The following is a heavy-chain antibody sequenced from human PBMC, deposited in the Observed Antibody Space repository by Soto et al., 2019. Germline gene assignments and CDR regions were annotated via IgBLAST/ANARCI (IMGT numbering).Heavy chain of an antibody. CDR2: IYYSGST. Sequence: SETLSLTCTVSGVSICSYYSSWIRQPPGKGLEWIGYIYYSGSTNYNPSLKSRVTISVDTSKNQFSLKLSSVTAADTAVYYCARARGGYIYYWGQGTLVTGSS. V-gene: IGHV4-59*01. D-gene: IGHD2-15*01. J-gene: IGHJ4*02. CDR1: GVSICSYY. CDR3: ARARGGYIYY.